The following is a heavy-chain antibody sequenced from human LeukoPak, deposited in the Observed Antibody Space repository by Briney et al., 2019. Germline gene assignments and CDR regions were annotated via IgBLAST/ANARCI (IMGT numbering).Heavy chain of an antibody. Sequence: ASVKVSCKASGYTFTGYYMHWVRQAPGQGLEWMGWINPNSGGTNYAQKFQGRVTMTRDTSISTAYMELSRLRSDDTAVYYCARARKLVVPAASGAPQGWFDPWGQGTLVTVSS. CDR3: ARARKLVVPAASGAPQGWFDP. J-gene: IGHJ5*02. CDR1: GYTFTGYY. D-gene: IGHD2-2*01. V-gene: IGHV1-2*02. CDR2: INPNSGGT.